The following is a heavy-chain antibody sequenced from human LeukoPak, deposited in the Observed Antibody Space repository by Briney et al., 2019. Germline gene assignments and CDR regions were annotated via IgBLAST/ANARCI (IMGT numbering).Heavy chain of an antibody. Sequence: GESVKISCKGSGYSFTSYWIGWVRQMPGKGLEWMGIIYPGDSDTRYSPSFQGQVTISADKSISTAYLQWSSLKASDTAMYYCASSSVYCSGGSCYLGYCGQGTLVTVSS. V-gene: IGHV5-51*01. D-gene: IGHD2-15*01. J-gene: IGHJ4*02. CDR3: ASSSVYCSGGSCYLGY. CDR1: GYSFTSYW. CDR2: IYPGDSDT.